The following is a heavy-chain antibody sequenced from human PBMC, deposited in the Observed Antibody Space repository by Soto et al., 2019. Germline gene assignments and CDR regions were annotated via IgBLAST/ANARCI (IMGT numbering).Heavy chain of an antibody. V-gene: IGHV3-9*01. CDR3: AKGALPLLWFGAFDY. CDR2: ISWNSGSI. J-gene: IGHJ4*02. Sequence: EVQLVESGGGLVQPGRSLRLSCAASGFTFDDYAMHWVRQAPGKGLEWVSGISWNSGSIGYADSVKGRFTISRDNAKNSLYLQMNSLRVEDTAMDYCAKGALPLLWFGAFDYWGQGTLVTVSS. D-gene: IGHD3-10*01. CDR1: GFTFDDYA.